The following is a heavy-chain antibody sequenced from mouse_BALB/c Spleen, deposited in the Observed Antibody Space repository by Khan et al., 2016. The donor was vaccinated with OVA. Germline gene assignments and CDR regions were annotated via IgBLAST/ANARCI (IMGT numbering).Heavy chain of an antibody. Sequence: VQLQQSGAELVKPGASVRLSCKASGYTFTSCYWYWVKQRPGQGLEWIGDINPNNGGTNFNEKFRTKATLTVDKSSNQAYMELSRVTSEDSAVYYCTRSEDGTFAYWGQGTLVTVSA. V-gene: IGHV1S81*02. J-gene: IGHJ3*01. CDR1: GYTFTSCY. D-gene: IGHD2-3*01. CDR2: INPNNGGT. CDR3: TRSEDGTFAY.